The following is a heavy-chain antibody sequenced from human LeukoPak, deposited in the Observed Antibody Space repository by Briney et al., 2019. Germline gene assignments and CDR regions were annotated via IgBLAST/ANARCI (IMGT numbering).Heavy chain of an antibody. V-gene: IGHV3-30*02. Sequence: GGSLRLSCAASGFTFSSYGMHWVRQAPGKGLEWVAFIRYDGSNKCYADSVKGRFTISRDNSKNTLYLQMNSLRAEDTAVYYCAKPTGDLYYFDYWGQGTLVTVSS. CDR3: AKPTGDLYYFDY. CDR2: IRYDGSNK. D-gene: IGHD7-27*01. J-gene: IGHJ4*02. CDR1: GFTFSSYG.